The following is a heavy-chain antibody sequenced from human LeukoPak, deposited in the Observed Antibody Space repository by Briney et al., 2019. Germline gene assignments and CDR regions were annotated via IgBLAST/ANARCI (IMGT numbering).Heavy chain of an antibody. CDR3: AKILYDSSGYRWGNDY. CDR1: GFTFSSYA. CDR2: ISGSGGST. D-gene: IGHD3-22*01. J-gene: IGHJ4*02. Sequence: GGSLRLSCAASGFTFSSYAMSWVRQAPGKGLEWVSAISGSGGSTYYADSVKGRFTISRDNSKNTLYLQMNSLRAEDTAVYYCAKILYDSSGYRWGNDYWGQGTLVTVSP. V-gene: IGHV3-23*01.